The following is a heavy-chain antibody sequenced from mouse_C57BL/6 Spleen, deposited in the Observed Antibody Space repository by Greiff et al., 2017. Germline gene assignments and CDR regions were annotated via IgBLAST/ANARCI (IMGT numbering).Heavy chain of an antibody. CDR2: IRSKSNNYAT. CDR1: GFSFNTYA. V-gene: IGHV10-1*01. J-gene: IGHJ3*01. D-gene: IGHD1-1*01. Sequence: EVQLQESGGGLVQPKGSLKLSCAASGFSFNTYAMNWVRQAPGKGLEWVARIRSKSNNYATYYADSVKDRFTISRDDSESMLYLQMSNLKTEDTAMYYCVRDYYGSSSFAYWGQGTLVTVSA. CDR3: VRDYYGSSSFAY.